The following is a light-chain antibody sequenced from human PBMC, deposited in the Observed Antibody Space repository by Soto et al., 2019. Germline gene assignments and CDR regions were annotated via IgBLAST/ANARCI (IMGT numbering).Light chain of an antibody. Sequence: QLVLTQPASVSGSPGQSITISCTGTSSDVGSYNLVSWYQQHPGKAPKLMIYEGSKRPSGVSNRFSGSKSGNTASLTISGLQAEDEADYYCCSYAGSSTPHVVFGGGTQLTVL. CDR1: SSDVGSYNL. V-gene: IGLV2-23*01. CDR3: CSYAGSSTPHVV. CDR2: EGS. J-gene: IGLJ2*01.